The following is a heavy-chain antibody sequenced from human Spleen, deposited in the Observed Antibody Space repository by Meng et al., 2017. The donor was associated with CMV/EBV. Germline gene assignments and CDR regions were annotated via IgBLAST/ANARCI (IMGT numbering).Heavy chain of an antibody. Sequence: SGPTLVKPTQTLTLTCTFSGFSLSTGGMSVSWVRQPPGKALEWLAVIDWDDDKYYSTSLKTRLTISKDTSKNQVVLTMTKMDPGDTGTYYCARISEINYGMDVWGQGTTVTVSS. J-gene: IGHJ6*02. V-gene: IGHV2-70*20. CDR3: ARISEINYGMDV. CDR2: IDWDDDK. CDR1: GFSLSTGGMS. D-gene: IGHD1-26*01.